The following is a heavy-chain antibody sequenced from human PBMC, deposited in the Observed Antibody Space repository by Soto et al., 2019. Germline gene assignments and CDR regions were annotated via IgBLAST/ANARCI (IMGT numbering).Heavy chain of an antibody. Sequence: GGSLRLSCAASGFTFSSYGMHWVRQAPGKGLEWVAVIWYDGSNKYYADSVKGRFTISRDNSKNTLYLQMNSLRAEDTAVYYCATHYDSSRAFDIWGQGTMVTVSS. CDR1: GFTFSSYG. J-gene: IGHJ3*02. CDR3: ATHYDSSRAFDI. D-gene: IGHD3-22*01. CDR2: IWYDGSNK. V-gene: IGHV3-33*01.